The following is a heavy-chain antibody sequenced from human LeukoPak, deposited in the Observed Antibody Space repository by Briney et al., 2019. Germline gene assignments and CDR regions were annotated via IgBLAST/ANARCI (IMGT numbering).Heavy chain of an antibody. CDR3: ARDHSSGWYGAIYYYYYYYMDV. J-gene: IGHJ6*03. CDR2: INTNTGNP. D-gene: IGHD6-19*01. CDR1: GYTFTSYA. Sequence: ASVKVSCKASGYTFTSYAMNWVRQAPGQGLEWMGWINTNTGNPTYAQGFTGRFVFSLDTSVSTAHLQISSLKAEDTAVYYCARDHSSGWYGAIYYYYYYYMDVWGKGTTVTVSS. V-gene: IGHV7-4-1*02.